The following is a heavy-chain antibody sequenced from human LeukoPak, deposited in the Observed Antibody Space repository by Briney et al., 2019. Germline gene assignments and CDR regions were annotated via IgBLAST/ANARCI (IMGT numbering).Heavy chain of an antibody. CDR1: GFTFSSYA. Sequence: GGSLRLSCAASGFTFSSYAMSWVRQVPGKGLEWVSAISGSGGSTYYADSVKGRFTISRDNSKNTLYLQMNSLRAEDTAVYYCAKGLLHPRGVDDYWGQGTLVTVSS. CDR3: AKGLLHPRGVDDY. J-gene: IGHJ4*02. V-gene: IGHV3-23*01. CDR2: ISGSGGST. D-gene: IGHD3-10*01.